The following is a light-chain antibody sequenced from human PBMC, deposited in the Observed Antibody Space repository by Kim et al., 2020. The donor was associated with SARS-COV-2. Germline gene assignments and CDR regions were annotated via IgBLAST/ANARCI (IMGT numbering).Light chain of an antibody. CDR3: MQGTHWPWGT. CDR2: KVS. CDR1: QSLVHSDGNTY. Sequence: DVMMTQSPLSLPVTLGQPASISCRSSQSLVHSDGNTYLNWFQQRPGQSPRRLIYKVSNRDSGVPDRFSGSGSGTDFTLKISRVEAEDVGVYYCMQGTHWPWGTFGQGTKVDIK. J-gene: IGKJ1*01. V-gene: IGKV2-30*02.